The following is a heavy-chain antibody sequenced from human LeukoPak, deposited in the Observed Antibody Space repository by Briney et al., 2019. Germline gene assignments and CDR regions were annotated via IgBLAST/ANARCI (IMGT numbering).Heavy chain of an antibody. Sequence: TGGSLRLSCAASGFTFSSYWMSWVRQAPGKGLEWVANIKQDGSEKYYVDSVKGRFTISRDNAKNSLYLQMNSLRAEDTAVYYCASVGAAAGRDKDDYWGQGTLVTVSS. D-gene: IGHD6-13*01. V-gene: IGHV3-7*01. CDR2: IKQDGSEK. J-gene: IGHJ4*02. CDR3: ASVGAAAGRDKDDY. CDR1: GFTFSSYW.